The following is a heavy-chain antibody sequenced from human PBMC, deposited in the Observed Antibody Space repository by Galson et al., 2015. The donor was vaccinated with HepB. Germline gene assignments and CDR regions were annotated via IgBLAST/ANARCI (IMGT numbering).Heavy chain of an antibody. Sequence: SLRLSCAVSGFTLSSYSMNWVRQAPGKGLEWVSYISGSSSAIYYAGSVKGRFTISRDNAKNSLYLQMNSLRDEDTAVYYCARDRGLSYYYDSSGWDYWGQGTLVTVSS. CDR3: ARDRGLSYYYDSSGWDY. D-gene: IGHD3-22*01. CDR2: ISGSSSAI. CDR1: GFTLSSYS. J-gene: IGHJ4*02. V-gene: IGHV3-48*02.